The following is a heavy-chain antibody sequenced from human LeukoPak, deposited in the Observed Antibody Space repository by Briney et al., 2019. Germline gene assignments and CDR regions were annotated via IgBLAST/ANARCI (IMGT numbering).Heavy chain of an antibody. V-gene: IGHV4-59*12. J-gene: IGHJ3*02. CDR2: IYYTGNT. Sequence: SETLSLTCSVSGGSISSYYWNWIRQPPGKGLEWIGYIYYTGNTNYNPSLKSRVTISIDTSKNQFSLKLSSVTAADTAVYYCARDFGGAFDIWGQGTMVTVSS. CDR1: GGSISSYY. D-gene: IGHD3-10*01. CDR3: ARDFGGAFDI.